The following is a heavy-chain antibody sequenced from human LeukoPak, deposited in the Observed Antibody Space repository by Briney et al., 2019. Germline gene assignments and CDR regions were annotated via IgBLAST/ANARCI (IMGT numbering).Heavy chain of an antibody. CDR3: ARLYLGRGAFDI. Sequence: PSETLSLTCAVYGGSFSGYYWSWIRQPPGKGLEWIGEINHSGSTNYNPSLKSRVTISVDTFKNQFSLKLSSVTAADTAVYYCARLYLGRGAFDIWGQGTMVTVSS. CDR1: GGSFSGYY. J-gene: IGHJ3*02. CDR2: INHSGST. V-gene: IGHV4-34*01. D-gene: IGHD3-16*02.